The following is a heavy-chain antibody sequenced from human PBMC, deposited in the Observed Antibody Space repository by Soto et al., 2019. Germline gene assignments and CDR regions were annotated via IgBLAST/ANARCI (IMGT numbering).Heavy chain of an antibody. CDR1: VGSISSGGYY. CDR2: IYYSGRT. CDR3: ARGSFSSSSSWFDP. D-gene: IGHD6-6*01. V-gene: IGHV4-31*03. Sequence: LSLTCTVSVGSISSGGYYWSWIRQHPGKGLEWIGYIYYSGRTYYNPSLHSRVSIAVDTTENQFSLKLTSVTAADTSVYYCARGSFSSSSSWFDPWGRGTLVTVS. J-gene: IGHJ5*02.